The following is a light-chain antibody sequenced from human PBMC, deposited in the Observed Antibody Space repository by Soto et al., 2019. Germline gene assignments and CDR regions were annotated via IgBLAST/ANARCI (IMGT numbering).Light chain of an antibody. V-gene: IGKV3-15*01. CDR2: GAS. CDR3: QQYNKCPRT. CDR1: QSVSSN. Sequence: EIVMTQSPATLSVSPGERATLSCRASQSVSSNLAWYQQKPGQAPRLLSYGASTRATGIPARFSGSGSGTEFTVTISRLQSEDFAVYYCQQYNKCPRTIGQGTKVEIK. J-gene: IGKJ1*01.